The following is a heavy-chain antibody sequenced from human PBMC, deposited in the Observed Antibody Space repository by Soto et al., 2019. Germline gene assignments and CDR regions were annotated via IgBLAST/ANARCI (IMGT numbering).Heavy chain of an antibody. CDR1: GGTFSSYA. J-gene: IGHJ5*02. CDR2: IIPIFGTA. CDR3: APLTQSSPAAFDP. D-gene: IGHD2-15*01. V-gene: IGHV1-69*13. Sequence: ASVKVSCKASGGTFSSYAISWVRQAPGQGLEWMGGIIPIFGTANYAQKFQGRVTITADESTSTAYMELSSLRSEDTAVYYCAPLTQSSPAAFDPWGQGTLVTVSS.